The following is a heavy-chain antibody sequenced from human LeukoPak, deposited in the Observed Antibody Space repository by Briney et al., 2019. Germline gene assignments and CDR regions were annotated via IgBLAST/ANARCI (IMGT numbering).Heavy chain of an antibody. CDR2: ISSGGIT. CDR1: EFTLSDYS. V-gene: IGHV3-48*04. J-gene: IGHJ6*02. CDR3: ARLGRLTNYYYYYGLDV. D-gene: IGHD3-10*01. Sequence: GGSLRLSCVVSEFTLSDYSMNWVRQAPGKRLGWLSYISSGGITDYADSAKGRFTIVRDSANNSLHLHMNSLRVEDTAVYYCARLGRLTNYYYYYGLDVWGQGTTVTVSS.